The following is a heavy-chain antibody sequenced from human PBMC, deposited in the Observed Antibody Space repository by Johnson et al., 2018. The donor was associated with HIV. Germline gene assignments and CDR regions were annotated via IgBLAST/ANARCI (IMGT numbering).Heavy chain of an antibody. D-gene: IGHD3-22*01. V-gene: IGHV3-11*04. Sequence: QVQLVESGGGLVKPRGSLRLSCAGSGFRFSDYYMSWIRQAPGKGLEWVSYISSSGSTIYYADFVKGLFTISRDNAKKSLYLQMNSLRPEDTAGYYCARDSRSSEDPEAFDIWGQGTVVTVSS. CDR3: ARDSRSSEDPEAFDI. J-gene: IGHJ3*02. CDR2: ISSSGSTI. CDR1: GFRFSDYY.